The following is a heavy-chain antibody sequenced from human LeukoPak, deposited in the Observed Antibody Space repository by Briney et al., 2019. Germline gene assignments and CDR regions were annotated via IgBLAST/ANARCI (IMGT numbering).Heavy chain of an antibody. D-gene: IGHD3-10*01. V-gene: IGHV3-23*01. CDR1: GFTFSSYA. J-gene: IGHJ6*02. CDR2: ISGSGGST. CDR3: ARDLISTTMVRGARAYYYYYGMDV. Sequence: GALILSCAASGFTFSSYAMSWVRQAPGKGLEWVSAISGSGGSTYYADSVKGRFTISRDNSKNTLYLQMNSLRAEDTAVYYCARDLISTTMVRGARAYYYYYGMDVWGQGTTVSVSS.